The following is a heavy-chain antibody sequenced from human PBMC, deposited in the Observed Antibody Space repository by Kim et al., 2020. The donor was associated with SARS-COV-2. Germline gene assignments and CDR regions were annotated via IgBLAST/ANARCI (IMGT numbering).Heavy chain of an antibody. V-gene: IGHV1-3*01. D-gene: IGHD3-9*01. Sequence: ASVKVSCKASGYTFTSYAMHWVRQAPGQRLEWMGWINAGNGNTKYSQKFQGRVTITRDTSASTAYMELSSLRSEDTAVYYCARGVLRYFDWLLPWFDYWGQGTLVTVSS. J-gene: IGHJ4*02. CDR3: ARGVLRYFDWLLPWFDY. CDR1: GYTFTSYA. CDR2: INAGNGNT.